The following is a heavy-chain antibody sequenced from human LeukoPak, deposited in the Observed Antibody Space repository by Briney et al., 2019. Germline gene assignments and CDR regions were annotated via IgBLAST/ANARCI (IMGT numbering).Heavy chain of an antibody. V-gene: IGHV4-59*01. CDR1: GGSINNFY. CDR3: ARMTEVATIGAFDY. J-gene: IGHJ4*02. CDR2: VYYSGST. D-gene: IGHD5-12*01. Sequence: SETLSLTCTVSGGSINNFYWSWIRQPPGKGLEWIGYVYYSGSTNYNPSLKSRVTISVDTSRNKFSLKLSSVTSADTAVYYCARMTEVATIGAFDYWGQGTLVTVSS.